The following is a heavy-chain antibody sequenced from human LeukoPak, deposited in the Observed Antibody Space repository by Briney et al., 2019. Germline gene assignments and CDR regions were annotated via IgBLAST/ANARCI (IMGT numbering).Heavy chain of an antibody. D-gene: IGHD2/OR15-2a*01. CDR3: ARHGGPKNYWYFDL. V-gene: IGHV4-39*01. J-gene: IGHJ2*01. CDR1: GGSISSSSYY. CDR2: IYYSGST. Sequence: SETLSLTCTVSGGSISSSSYYWGWIRQPPGKGLEWIGSIYYSGSTYYNPSLKSRVTISVDTSKNQFSLKLSSVTAADTAVYYCARHGGPKNYWYFDLWGRGTLVTVSS.